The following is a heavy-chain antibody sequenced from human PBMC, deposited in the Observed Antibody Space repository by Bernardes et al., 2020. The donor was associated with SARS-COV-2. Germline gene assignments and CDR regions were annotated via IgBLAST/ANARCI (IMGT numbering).Heavy chain of an antibody. Sequence: GGSLRLSCAASGITFSDFYMSWIRQAPGEGLEWISYISPASNTIAYASSVKGRFTISRDNTKNSLFLQMNNLRAEDTAVYYCAMSSMARGYYFYATDVWGQGTRVSVSS. CDR3: AMSSMARGYYFYATDV. V-gene: IGHV3-11*01. CDR2: ISPASNTI. CDR1: GITFSDFY. J-gene: IGHJ6*02. D-gene: IGHD3-10*01.